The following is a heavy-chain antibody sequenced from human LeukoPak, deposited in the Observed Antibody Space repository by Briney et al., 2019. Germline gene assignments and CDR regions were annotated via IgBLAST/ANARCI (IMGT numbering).Heavy chain of an antibody. CDR1: GGSISSGDYY. J-gene: IGHJ1*01. Sequence: SETLSLTCTVSGGSISSGDYYWSWIRQPPGKGLEWIGYIYYSGSTYYNPSLKGRVTISVDTSKNQFSLKLSSVTAADTAVYYCARDRDSDSSGYSRHWGQGTLVTVSS. V-gene: IGHV4-30-4*01. CDR2: IYYSGST. D-gene: IGHD3-22*01. CDR3: ARDRDSDSSGYSRH.